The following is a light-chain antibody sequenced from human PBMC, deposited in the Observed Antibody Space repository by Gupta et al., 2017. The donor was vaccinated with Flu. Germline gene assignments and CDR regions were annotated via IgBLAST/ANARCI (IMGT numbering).Light chain of an antibody. CDR3: QTWGTGPWV. CDR2: SNSDGSH. V-gene: IGLV4-69*01. Sequence: QIVLTQSPSASASLGASVKLTCTLSSGHSSYAIAWHQQQPEKGPRYLMKSNSDGSHSKGDGIPDRFSGSTSGAERYLTISSLQSEDEADYYCQTWGTGPWVFGGGTKLTVL. CDR1: SGHSSYA. J-gene: IGLJ3*02.